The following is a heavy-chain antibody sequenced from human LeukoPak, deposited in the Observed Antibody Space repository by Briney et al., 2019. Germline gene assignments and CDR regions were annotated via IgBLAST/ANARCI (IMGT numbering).Heavy chain of an antibody. CDR2: IKQDGSEK. Sequence: GGSLRLSCAASGFTFSSYWISWVRQAPGKGREWVANIKQDGSEKYYVDSVKGRFPISRDNPKNSLYLPMNRLRAEDTAVYYCARVLGIRPLFDYWGQGTLVTVSS. CDR3: ARVLGIRPLFDY. CDR1: GFTFSSYW. J-gene: IGHJ4*02. V-gene: IGHV3-7*03. D-gene: IGHD3-16*01.